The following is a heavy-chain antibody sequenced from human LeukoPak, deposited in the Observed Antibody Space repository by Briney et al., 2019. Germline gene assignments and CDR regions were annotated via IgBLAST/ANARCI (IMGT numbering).Heavy chain of an antibody. D-gene: IGHD3-10*01. CDR3: ARDQRGRWFGELLYRFDY. CDR2: INPNSGGT. J-gene: IGHJ4*02. Sequence: ASVKVSCKASGYTFTGYYMHWVRQAPGQGLEWMGWINPNSGGTNYAQKFQGRVTMTRDTSISTAYMELSSLRSEDTAVYYCARDQRGRWFGELLYRFDYWGQGTLVTVSS. CDR1: GYTFTGYY. V-gene: IGHV1-2*02.